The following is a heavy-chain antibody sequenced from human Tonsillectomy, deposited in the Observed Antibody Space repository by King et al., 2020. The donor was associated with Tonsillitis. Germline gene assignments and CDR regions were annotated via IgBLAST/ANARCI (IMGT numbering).Heavy chain of an antibody. CDR2: FNYIGST. J-gene: IGHJ4*02. V-gene: IGHV4-59*08. Sequence: QLQESGPGLVKPSETLSLTCTVSGGSISSYYWSWIRQPPGKGLDWFGYFNYIGSTNYNPSLKMRVTISVDTSKNQFSLKLSSVTAADTAVYYCAGLNYDKNPDYWGQGTLVTVSS. CDR3: AGLNYDKNPDY. CDR1: GGSISSYY. D-gene: IGHD3-22*01.